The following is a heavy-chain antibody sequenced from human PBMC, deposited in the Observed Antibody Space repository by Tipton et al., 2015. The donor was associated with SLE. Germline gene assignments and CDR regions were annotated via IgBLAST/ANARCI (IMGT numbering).Heavy chain of an antibody. D-gene: IGHD3-10*01. J-gene: IGHJ5*02. CDR3: ATRSSGSYLNWFDP. CDR1: GGSVSSGSYY. Sequence: LRLSCTVSGGSVSSGSYYWGWIRQPPGKGLEWIGSIYHSGSTYYNPSLKSRVTISVDTSKNQFSLKLSSVTAADTALYYCATRSSGSYLNWFDPWGQGSLVTVSP. CDR2: IYHSGST. V-gene: IGHV4-39*07.